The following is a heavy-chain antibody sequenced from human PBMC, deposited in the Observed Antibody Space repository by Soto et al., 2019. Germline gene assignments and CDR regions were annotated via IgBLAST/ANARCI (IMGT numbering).Heavy chain of an antibody. V-gene: IGHV1-69*12. J-gene: IGHJ4*02. D-gene: IGHD5-12*01. CDR3: ARDLGSGYDPGDY. CDR2: IIPIIGTR. Sequence: QVQLVQSGAEVKKPGSSVKVSCKASGGTFSIYAVSWVRQAPGQGLEWMGGIIPIIGTRNYARRFQGRITITGDESTSTAYMELSSLKSEDTAVYYCARDLGSGYDPGDYWGQGTLVTVSS. CDR1: GGTFSIYA.